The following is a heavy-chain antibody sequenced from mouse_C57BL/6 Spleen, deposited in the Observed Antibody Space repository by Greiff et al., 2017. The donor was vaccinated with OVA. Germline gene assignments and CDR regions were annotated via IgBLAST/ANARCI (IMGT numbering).Heavy chain of an antibody. CDR2: IFPGSGST. CDR1: GYTFTGYW. CDR3: AREKTAQATGY. Sequence: VQLQQSGAELMKPGASVKLSCKATGYTFTGYWIEWVKQRPGHGLEWIGGIFPGSGSTNYTEQFKGKATFTADTSSNTAYMQLSSLTTEDSAIDYCAREKTAQATGYWGQGTTLTVSS. D-gene: IGHD3-2*02. J-gene: IGHJ2*01. V-gene: IGHV1-9*01.